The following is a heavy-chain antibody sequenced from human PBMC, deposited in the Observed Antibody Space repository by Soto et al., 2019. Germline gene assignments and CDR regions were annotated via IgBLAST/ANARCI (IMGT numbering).Heavy chain of an antibody. CDR3: AKDRAYVSDLDY. Sequence: QVQLVESGGGVVQPGRSLRLSCAASGFTFSNYGMHWVRQAPGKGLEWVAIISFDGSIEYYADSVKGRFTISRDNSKNTLYLQMNSLRPEDTAVYYGAKDRAYVSDLDYWGQGTLVTVSS. D-gene: IGHD2-21*01. V-gene: IGHV3-30*18. J-gene: IGHJ4*02. CDR2: ISFDGSIE. CDR1: GFTFSNYG.